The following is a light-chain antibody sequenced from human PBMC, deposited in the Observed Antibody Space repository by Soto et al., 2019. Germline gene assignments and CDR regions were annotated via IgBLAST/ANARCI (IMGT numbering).Light chain of an antibody. CDR3: QQLQSYPFT. J-gene: IGKJ3*01. CDR1: QAITGY. V-gene: IGKV1-9*01. CDR2: AAS. Sequence: IQLTQSPSSLSAPVGDRVTITCRASQAITGYVAWYQQNPGQAPKLLIYAASTLQSGVPSRFSGSKSGTEFTLTISSLQPEDFATYYCQQLQSYPFTFGPGTKVDIK.